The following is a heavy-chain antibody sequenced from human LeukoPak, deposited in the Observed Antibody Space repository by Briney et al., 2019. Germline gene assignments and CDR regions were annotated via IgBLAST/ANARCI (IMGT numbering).Heavy chain of an antibody. J-gene: IGHJ1*01. D-gene: IGHD4-17*01. CDR3: ARSGYGDYDLYFQH. Sequence: SETLSLTCTVSGGSISSGGYYWSWIRQHPGKGLEWIGYIYYSGSTYYNPSLKSRVTISVDTSKNQFSLKLSSVTAADTAVYYCARSGYGDYDLYFQHWGQGTLLTVSS. CDR2: IYYSGST. V-gene: IGHV4-31*03. CDR1: GGSISSGGYY.